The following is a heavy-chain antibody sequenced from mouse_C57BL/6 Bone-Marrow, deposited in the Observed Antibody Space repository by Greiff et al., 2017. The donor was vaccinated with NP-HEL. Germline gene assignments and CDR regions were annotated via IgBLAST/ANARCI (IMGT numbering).Heavy chain of an antibody. V-gene: IGHV1-53*01. CDR3: ARDGNYGVYYFDY. J-gene: IGHJ2*01. CDR2: INPSNGGT. CDR1: GYTFTSYW. Sequence: QVQLQQPGTELVKPGASVKLSCEASGYTFTSYWMHWVKQRPGQGLEWIGNINPSNGGTNYNEKFKSKATLTVDKSSSTAYMQLSSLTSEDSAVYYCARDGNYGVYYFDYWGQGTTLTVSS. D-gene: IGHD2-1*01.